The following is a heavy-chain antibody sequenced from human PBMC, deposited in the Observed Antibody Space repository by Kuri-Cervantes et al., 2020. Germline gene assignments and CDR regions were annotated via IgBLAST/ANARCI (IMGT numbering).Heavy chain of an antibody. J-gene: IGHJ4*02. V-gene: IGHV1-69*02. CDR3: ATSLTQPRDCSSSSCYFDY. Sequence: SVKVSCKASGGTFSSYTISWVRQAPGQGLEWMGRIIPILGIANYAQKFQGRVTITADKSTSTAYMELSSLRSEDTAVYYCATSLTQPRDCSSSSCYFDYWGQGTLVTVSS. D-gene: IGHD2-2*01. CDR2: IIPILGIA. CDR1: GGTFSSYT.